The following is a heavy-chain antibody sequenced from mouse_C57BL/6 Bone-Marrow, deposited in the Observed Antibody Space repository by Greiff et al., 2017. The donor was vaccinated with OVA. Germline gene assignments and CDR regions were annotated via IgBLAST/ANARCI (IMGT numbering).Heavy chain of an antibody. Sequence: DVKLVESGEGLVKPGGSLKLSCAASGFTFSSYAMSWVRQTPEKRLEWVAYISSGGDYIYYADTVKGRFTISRDNARKTLYLQMSSLKSEDTAMYYCTRGEGLWLRRRAWFAYWGQGTLVTVSA. V-gene: IGHV5-9-1*02. D-gene: IGHD2-2*01. CDR3: TRGEGLWLRRRAWFAY. J-gene: IGHJ3*01. CDR1: GFTFSSYA. CDR2: ISSGGDYI.